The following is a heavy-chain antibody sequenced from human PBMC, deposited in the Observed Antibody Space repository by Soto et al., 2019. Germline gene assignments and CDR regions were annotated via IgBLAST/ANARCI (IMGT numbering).Heavy chain of an antibody. D-gene: IGHD6-19*01. J-gene: IGHJ4*02. V-gene: IGHV3-74*01. CDR2: INSDGSST. CDR3: ARDRTEYSSGWEPFDY. CDR1: GFTFSRYW. Sequence: EVQLVESGGGLVQPGGSLRLSCAASGFTFSRYWMHWVRQAPGKGLVWVSRINSDGSSTSYADYVKGRFTISRDNAKNKLYLQMNSLRAEDTAVYYCARDRTEYSSGWEPFDYWGQGTLVTVSS.